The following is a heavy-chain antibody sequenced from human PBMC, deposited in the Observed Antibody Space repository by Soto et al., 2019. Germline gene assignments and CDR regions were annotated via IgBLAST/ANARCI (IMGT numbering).Heavy chain of an antibody. CDR3: ARARYSYGYSYYYGMDV. CDR2: IIPIFGTA. J-gene: IGHJ6*02. V-gene: IGHV1-69*13. CDR1: GGTFSSYA. D-gene: IGHD5-18*01. Sequence: GASVKVSCKASGGTFSSYAISWVLQAPGQGLEWMGGIIPIFGTANYAQKFQGRVTITADESTSTAYMELSSLRSEDTAVYYCARARYSYGYSYYYGMDVWGQGTTVTVSS.